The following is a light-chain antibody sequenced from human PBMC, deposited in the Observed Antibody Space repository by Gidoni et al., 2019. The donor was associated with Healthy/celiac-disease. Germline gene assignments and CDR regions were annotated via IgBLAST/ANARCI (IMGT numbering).Light chain of an antibody. CDR3: SSYTISSTLV. CDR1: SSAVGGYNY. V-gene: IGLV2-14*01. CDR2: DVS. Sequence: QYDLTQPASVSGSPGQSIPITCTGTSSAVGGYNYVSGYQQPPGKAPKLMIYDVSNRPAGVANRCSCSKSGNTASLTISGLQAEDEADYYCSSYTISSTLVFGGGTKLTVL. J-gene: IGLJ2*01.